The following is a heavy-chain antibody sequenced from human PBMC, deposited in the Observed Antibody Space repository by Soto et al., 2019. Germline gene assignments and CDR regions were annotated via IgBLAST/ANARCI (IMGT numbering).Heavy chain of an antibody. CDR1: GFTFSSYN. CDR2: ISTSSSPI. Sequence: GGSLRLSCAASGFTFSSYNMNWVRQAPGKGLEWVSYISTSSSPIYYADSVRGRFTISRDNAKNSLYLQMNSLRAEDTAVYYCAREFGFGNYWGQGTLVTVSS. CDR3: AREFGFGNY. J-gene: IGHJ4*02. D-gene: IGHD3-16*01. V-gene: IGHV3-48*01.